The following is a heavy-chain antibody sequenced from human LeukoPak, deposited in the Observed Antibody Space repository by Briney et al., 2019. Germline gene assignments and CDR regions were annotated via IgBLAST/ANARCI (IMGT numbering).Heavy chain of an antibody. D-gene: IGHD3-3*01. Sequence: GGSLRLSCAASGFTFSSYWMSWVRQAPGKGLEWVANIKQGGSEKYYVDSVKGRFTISRDNAKNSLYLQMNSLRAEDTAVYYCARPAFLEWTPDDYWGQGTLVTVSS. V-gene: IGHV3-7*01. CDR3: ARPAFLEWTPDDY. CDR1: GFTFSSYW. J-gene: IGHJ4*02. CDR2: IKQGGSEK.